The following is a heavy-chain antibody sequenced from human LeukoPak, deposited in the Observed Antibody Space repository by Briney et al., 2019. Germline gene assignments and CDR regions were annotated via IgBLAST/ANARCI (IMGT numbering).Heavy chain of an antibody. D-gene: IGHD6-13*01. Sequence: SVKVSCKASGGTFSSYAISWVRQAPGRGLEWMGRIIPILGIANYAQKFQGRVTITADKSTSTAYMELSSLRSEDTAVYYCARAGGYSSSWYRLDYWGQGTLVTVSS. V-gene: IGHV1-69*04. J-gene: IGHJ4*02. CDR3: ARAGGYSSSWYRLDY. CDR2: IIPILGIA. CDR1: GGTFSSYA.